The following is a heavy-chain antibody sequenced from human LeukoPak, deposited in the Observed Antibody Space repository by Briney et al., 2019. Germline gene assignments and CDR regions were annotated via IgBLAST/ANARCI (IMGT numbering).Heavy chain of an antibody. CDR1: GFTFKNYA. Sequence: GGSLRLSCAASGFTFKNYAMSLVRQAPARGLEWVASLRGDGETFYGDSVKGRFTLSRDDSRNSVYLHLNNLRVEDTAVYYCAKASWVSSADAVLWGQGTVVTVS. D-gene: IGHD3-10*01. CDR2: LRGDGET. V-gene: IGHV3-23*02. CDR3: AKASWVSSADAVL. J-gene: IGHJ4*02.